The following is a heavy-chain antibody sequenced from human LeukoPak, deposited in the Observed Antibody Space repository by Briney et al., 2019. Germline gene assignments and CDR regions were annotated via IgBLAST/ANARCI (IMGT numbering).Heavy chain of an antibody. CDR2: IYHSRST. CDR3: ARDRGSSSSGDSRFDP. D-gene: IGHD6-6*01. V-gene: IGHV4-38-2*02. CDR1: GYSISSGYY. J-gene: IGHJ5*02. Sequence: SETLSLTCTVSGYSISSGYYWGWIRQPPGKGLEWIGSIYHSRSTYYNPSLKSRVTISVDTSKNQFSLKLSSVTAADTAVYYCARDRGSSSSGDSRFDPWGQGTLVTVSS.